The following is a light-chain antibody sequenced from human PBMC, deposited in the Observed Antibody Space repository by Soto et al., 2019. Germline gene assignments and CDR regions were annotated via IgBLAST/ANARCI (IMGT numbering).Light chain of an antibody. CDR3: QHYGSSPLT. V-gene: IGKV3-20*01. CDR1: QSVSSSY. Sequence: EIVLTQSPGTLSLSPGERATLSCRASQSVSSSYLAWYQQKPGQAPRLLIYGASNRATGIPDRFSGSGSGTDFTLTITRLEPEDFAVYYCQHYGSSPLTFGPGTKVDIK. CDR2: GAS. J-gene: IGKJ3*01.